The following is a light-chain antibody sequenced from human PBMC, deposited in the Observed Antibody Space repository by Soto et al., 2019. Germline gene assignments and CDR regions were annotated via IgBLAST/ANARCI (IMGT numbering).Light chain of an antibody. CDR2: GAS. CDR1: QSVSSN. V-gene: IGKV3-15*01. CDR3: QQYNNWPQT. J-gene: IGKJ1*01. Sequence: EIVVTQSPATLSVSPGERATLSCRASQSVSSNLAWYQQKPGQAPRLLIYGASTRATGIPARFSGSGSGTDFTLTISSLQSEDCAVYYCQQYNNWPQTFGQGTKVDIK.